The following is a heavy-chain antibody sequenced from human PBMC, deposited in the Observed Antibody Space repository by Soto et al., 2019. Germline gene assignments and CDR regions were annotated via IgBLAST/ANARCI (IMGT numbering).Heavy chain of an antibody. J-gene: IGHJ4*02. Sequence: GGSLRLSCAASGFTFSSYGMHWVRQAPGKGLEWVAVISYDGSNKYYADSVKGRFTISRDNSKNTLYLQMNSLRAEDTAVYYCATYRDYFDYWGQGTLVTVSS. V-gene: IGHV3-30*03. CDR3: ATYRDYFDY. D-gene: IGHD3-16*01. CDR2: ISYDGSNK. CDR1: GFTFSSYG.